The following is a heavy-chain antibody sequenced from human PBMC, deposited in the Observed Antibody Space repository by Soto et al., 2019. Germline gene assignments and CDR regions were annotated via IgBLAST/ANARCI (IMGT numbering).Heavy chain of an antibody. CDR3: ARGVSAGVDY. D-gene: IGHD1-26*01. V-gene: IGHV1-8*01. CDR1: GYSFTSLD. J-gene: IGHJ4*02. Sequence: QVQLVQSGAEVREPGASVKVSCKASGYSFTSLDINWVRQTAGQGLEWMGWMQPSTGRTGYAQKFQGRVTMTRDTSITTAYMELTTLTSDDTSFYYCARGVSAGVDYWGQRTLVTVSS. CDR2: MQPSTGRT.